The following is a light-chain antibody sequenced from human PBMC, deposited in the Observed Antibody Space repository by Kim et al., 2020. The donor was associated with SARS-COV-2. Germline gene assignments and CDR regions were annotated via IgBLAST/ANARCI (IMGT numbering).Light chain of an antibody. CDR2: AAS. Sequence: ASVGDRVTITCRASQGICRDLAWYQQKPGSPPKLLIYAASTLQSGVPSRFSGSGSGTDFSLTITSLQPEDFAPYSCQQLHTYPLTFGPGTKVDIK. J-gene: IGKJ3*01. CDR3: QQLHTYPLT. CDR1: QGICRD. V-gene: IGKV1-9*01.